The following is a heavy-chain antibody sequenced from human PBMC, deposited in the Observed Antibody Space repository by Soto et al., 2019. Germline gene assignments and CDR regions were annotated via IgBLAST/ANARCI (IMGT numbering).Heavy chain of an antibody. CDR3: ARSHCTNGVCFRSNDAFDI. Sequence: QVQLQESGPGLVKPSQTLSLTCTVSGGSISSGGDYWSWIRQHPGKGLEWIGNIYYSGNTYYNPSLKSRVTISVDTSTNQFSLRLSSVTAADTAVYYCARSHCTNGVCFRSNDAFDIWGQGTMVTVSS. D-gene: IGHD2-8*01. V-gene: IGHV4-31*03. CDR1: GGSISSGGDY. CDR2: IYYSGNT. J-gene: IGHJ3*02.